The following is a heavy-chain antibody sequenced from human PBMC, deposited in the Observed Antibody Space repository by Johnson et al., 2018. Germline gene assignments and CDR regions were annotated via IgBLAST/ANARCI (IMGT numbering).Heavy chain of an antibody. Sequence: VQLVESGADVKKPGESLKISCTGSGYTFTSYWIGWVRQTPGKGLEWMGIIYPDDSDARYSPSFQGQVTISADKSISTAYLQWTSLKASDTAIYYCARHRYSSPTDAFDRWGQGTMVTVSS. CDR3: ARHRYSSPTDAFDR. CDR2: IYPDDSDA. CDR1: GYTFTSYW. V-gene: IGHV5-51*01. J-gene: IGHJ3*01. D-gene: IGHD6-19*01.